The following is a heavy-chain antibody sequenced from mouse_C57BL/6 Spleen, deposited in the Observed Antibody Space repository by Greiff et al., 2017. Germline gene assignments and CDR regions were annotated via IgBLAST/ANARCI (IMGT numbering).Heavy chain of an antibody. D-gene: IGHD1-1*01. CDR1: GYTFTSYW. V-gene: IGHV1-55*01. CDR2: IYPGSGST. J-gene: IGHJ4*01. Sequence: QVQLQQPGAELVKPGASVKMSCKASGYTFTSYWITWVKQRPGQGLEWIGDIYPGSGSTNYNEKFKSKATLTVDTSSSTAYMQLSSLTSEDSAVYYCARETYYYGLYAMDYWGQGTSVTVSS. CDR3: ARETYYYGLYAMDY.